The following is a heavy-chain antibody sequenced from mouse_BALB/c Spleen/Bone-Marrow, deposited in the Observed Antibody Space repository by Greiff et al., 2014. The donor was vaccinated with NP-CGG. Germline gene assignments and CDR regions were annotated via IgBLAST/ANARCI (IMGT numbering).Heavy chain of an antibody. V-gene: IGHV1-87*01. CDR1: GYTFTSYW. J-gene: IGHJ4*01. CDR2: IYPGDGDT. D-gene: IGHD1-1*01. CDR3: AREGYYYGYAMDY. Sequence: QVQLKQSGAELARPGASVKLSCKASGYTFTSYWIQWVKQRPGQGLEWIGAIYPGDGDTRYTQKFKGKATLTADESSSTAYMQLSSLASEDSAVYYCAREGYYYGYAMDYWGQGTSVTGSS.